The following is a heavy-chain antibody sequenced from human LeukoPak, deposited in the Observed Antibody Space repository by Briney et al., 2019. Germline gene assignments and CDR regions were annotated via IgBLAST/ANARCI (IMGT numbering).Heavy chain of an antibody. Sequence: GASVKVSCKTSGYTYTNYGLSWVRQAPGQGLEWMGWMNPNSGNTGYAQKFQGRVTMTRNTSISTAYMELSSLRSEDTAVYYCARRVTDSSGYYYFTEYFQHWGQGTLVTVSS. CDR3: ARRVTDSSGYYYFTEYFQH. V-gene: IGHV1-8*02. CDR1: GYTYTNYG. CDR2: MNPNSGNT. J-gene: IGHJ1*01. D-gene: IGHD3-22*01.